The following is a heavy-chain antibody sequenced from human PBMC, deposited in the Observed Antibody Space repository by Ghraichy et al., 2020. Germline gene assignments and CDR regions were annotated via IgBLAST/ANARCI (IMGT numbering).Heavy chain of an antibody. V-gene: IGHV3-33*01. D-gene: IGHD6-13*01. CDR2: IWYDGSNK. CDR3: ARGFRYSSSWYPAYYFDY. CDR1: GFTFSSYG. Sequence: LSLTCAASGFTFSSYGMHWVRQAPGKGLEWVAVIWYDGSNKYYADSVKGRFTIPRDNSKNTLYLQMNSLRAEDTAVYYCARGFRYSSSWYPAYYFDYWGQGTLVTVSS. J-gene: IGHJ4*02.